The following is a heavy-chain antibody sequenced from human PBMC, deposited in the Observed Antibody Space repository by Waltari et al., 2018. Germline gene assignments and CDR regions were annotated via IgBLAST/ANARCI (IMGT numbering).Heavy chain of an antibody. CDR2: IHNDGSRT. V-gene: IGHV3-23*03. J-gene: IGHJ6*02. Sequence: EVQVLESGGDLVQPGGSLRLSCAASGFSFSTYGMSWVRQGPGKGLDWVSGIHNDGSRTYYVDSVKGRFTISRDNSKNTMSLQMNSLRAEDTAIYYCVKGIWTSAASYYAGLDVWGQGTTVTVSS. D-gene: IGHD3-22*01. CDR3: VKGIWTSAASYYAGLDV. CDR1: GFSFSTYG.